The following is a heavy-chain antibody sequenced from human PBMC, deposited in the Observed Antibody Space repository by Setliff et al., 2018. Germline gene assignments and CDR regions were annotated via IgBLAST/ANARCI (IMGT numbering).Heavy chain of an antibody. Sequence: ASVKVSCKASGYTFTTYYMHRVRQAPGQGLEWMGIINPSGGYANYAQKFQGRVTMTRDTSTSTVYMELSSLRSEDTAVYYCARAPLESGYNYGQGHYFDYWGQGTLVTVSS. CDR2: INPSGGYA. D-gene: IGHD5-18*01. V-gene: IGHV1-46*01. J-gene: IGHJ4*02. CDR3: ARAPLESGYNYGQGHYFDY. CDR1: GYTFTTYY.